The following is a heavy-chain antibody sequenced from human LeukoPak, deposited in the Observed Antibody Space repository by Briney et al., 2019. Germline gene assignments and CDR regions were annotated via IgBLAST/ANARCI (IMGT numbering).Heavy chain of an antibody. J-gene: IGHJ4*02. CDR3: AKDSDTHSSSWSSIDY. Sequence: GGSLRLSCAASGFTFSSYAMSWVRQAPGKGLEWVSAISGSGGSTYYADSVKGRFTISRDNSKNTLYLQMNSLRAEDTAVYYCAKDSDTHSSSWSSIDYWGQGTLVTVSS. CDR2: ISGSGGST. CDR1: GFTFSSYA. D-gene: IGHD6-13*01. V-gene: IGHV3-23*01.